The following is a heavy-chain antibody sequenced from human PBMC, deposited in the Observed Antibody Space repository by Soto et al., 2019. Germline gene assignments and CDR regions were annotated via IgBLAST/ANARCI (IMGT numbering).Heavy chain of an antibody. D-gene: IGHD3-10*01. CDR1: GFTFSAFG. Sequence: QLHLVESGGGVVQPGASVRLSCEASGFTFSAFGMHWVRQAPGKGLEWVAGIRHDGSNDYYSDFAKGRLTISRDNSRDTLSLQINSLRADDSAVYYCASVNTVRSWDYDGMDIWGQGTPVTVSS. CDR2: IRHDGSND. V-gene: IGHV3-33*02. CDR3: ASVNTVRSWDYDGMDI. J-gene: IGHJ6*02.